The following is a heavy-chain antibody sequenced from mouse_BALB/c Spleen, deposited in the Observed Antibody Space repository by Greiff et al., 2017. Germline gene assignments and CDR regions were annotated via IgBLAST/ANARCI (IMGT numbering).Heavy chain of an antibody. CDR1: GYSITSDYA. V-gene: IGHV3-2*02. CDR2: ISYSGST. J-gene: IGHJ3*01. CDR3: ARDRFAY. Sequence: EVKLQESGPGLVKPSQSLSLTCTVTGYSITSDYAWNWIRQFPGNKLEWMGYISYSGSTSYNPSLKSRISITRDTSKNQFFLQLNSVTTEDTATYYCARDRFAYWGQGTLVTVSA.